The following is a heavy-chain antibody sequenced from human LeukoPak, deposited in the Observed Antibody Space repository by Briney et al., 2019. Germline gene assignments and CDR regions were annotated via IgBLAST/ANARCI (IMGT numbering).Heavy chain of an antibody. D-gene: IGHD5-24*01. CDR3: AKDQEMATISEGDYFDY. J-gene: IGHJ4*02. CDR1: GFTFSSYA. V-gene: IGHV3-23*01. CDR2: ISGSGGST. Sequence: GGSLRLSCAASGFTFSSYAMSWVRQAPGKGLEWVSAISGSGGSTYYADSVKGRFAISRDNSKNTLYLQMNSLRAEDTAVYYCAKDQEMATISEGDYFDYWGQGTLVTVSS.